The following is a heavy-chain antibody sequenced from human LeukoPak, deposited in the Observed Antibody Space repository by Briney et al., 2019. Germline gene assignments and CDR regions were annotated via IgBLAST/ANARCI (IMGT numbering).Heavy chain of an antibody. CDR2: IKQDGSEK. Sequence: PGGSLRLSCAASGFTFSSYWMSWVRQAPGKGLEWVANIKQDGSEKYYVDSVKGRFTISRDNAKNSLYLQMNSLRAEDTAVYYCARVENTMVRGVIGDYYYYYMDVWGKGTTVTVSS. D-gene: IGHD3-10*01. V-gene: IGHV3-7*01. J-gene: IGHJ6*03. CDR1: GFTFSSYW. CDR3: ARVENTMVRGVIGDYYYYYMDV.